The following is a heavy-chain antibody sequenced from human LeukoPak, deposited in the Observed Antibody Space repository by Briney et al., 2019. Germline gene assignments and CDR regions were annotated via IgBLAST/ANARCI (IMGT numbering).Heavy chain of an antibody. Sequence: ASVKVSCKASGYTFTSYGISWVRQAPGQGLERMGWMNPNSGNTGYAQKFQGRVTITRNTSISTAYMELSSLRSEDTAVYYCARAVVVAATGGDWFDPWGQGTLVTVSS. V-gene: IGHV1-8*03. CDR2: MNPNSGNT. CDR3: ARAVVVAATGGDWFDP. CDR1: GYTFTSYG. J-gene: IGHJ5*02. D-gene: IGHD2-15*01.